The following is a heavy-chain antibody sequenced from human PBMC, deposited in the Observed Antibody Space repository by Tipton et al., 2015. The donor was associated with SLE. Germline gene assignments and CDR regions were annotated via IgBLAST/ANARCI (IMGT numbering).Heavy chain of an antibody. J-gene: IGHJ3*02. CDR2: ISWNSGSI. V-gene: IGHV3-9*03. Sequence: SLRLSCAASGFTFDDYAMHWVRQAPGKGLEWVSGISWNSGSIGYADSVKGRFTISRDNAKNSLYLQMNSLRAEDMALYYCAKSSSWGDAFDIWGQGTMVTVSS. CDR3: AKSSSWGDAFDI. CDR1: GFTFDDYA. D-gene: IGHD6-13*01.